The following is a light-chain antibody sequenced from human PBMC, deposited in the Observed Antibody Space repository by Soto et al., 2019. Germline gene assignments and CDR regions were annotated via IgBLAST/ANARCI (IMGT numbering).Light chain of an antibody. Sequence: EIVMTQSPATLSVSPGERATLSCRASQSVSNNLAWYQQKPGQPPRLLIYGASTRATNIPARFGGSGSGTEFTLTISSPQSEDFAVYYCQQYIIWPTFGGGTKVEIK. CDR1: QSVSNN. CDR3: QQYIIWPT. CDR2: GAS. V-gene: IGKV3-15*01. J-gene: IGKJ4*01.